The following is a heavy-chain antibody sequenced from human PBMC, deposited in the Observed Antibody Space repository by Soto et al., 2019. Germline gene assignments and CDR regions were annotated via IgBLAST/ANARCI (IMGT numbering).Heavy chain of an antibody. V-gene: IGHV3-33*01. D-gene: IGHD1-26*01. CDR2: IWYDGSVT. Sequence: QVQLVESGGGVVQPGRSLRLSCEGSGFSLSDYGMNWVRQAPGKGLEWVAVIWYDGSVTHYADSVKGRFTISRDISKNTLYLQMNSLRVVDTAVYFCARGGKWELLLRLWGQGTLVSVSS. CDR1: GFSLSDYG. CDR3: ARGGKWELLLRL. J-gene: IGHJ4*02.